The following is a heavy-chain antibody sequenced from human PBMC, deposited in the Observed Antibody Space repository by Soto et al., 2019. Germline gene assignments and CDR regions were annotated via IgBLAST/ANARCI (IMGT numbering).Heavy chain of an antibody. CDR2: IWYDGNNQ. CDR3: ARDRVYYYDSSGYYNFEY. V-gene: IGHV3-30*19. Sequence: GGSLRLSCAASGFTFSSYGMHWVRQAPGKGLEWVAVIWYDGNNQYYADSVKGRFAISRDNSKNTLYLQMNSLRDEDTAVYYCARDRVYYYDSSGYYNFEYWGQGSLVTVSS. CDR1: GFTFSSYG. J-gene: IGHJ4*02. D-gene: IGHD3-22*01.